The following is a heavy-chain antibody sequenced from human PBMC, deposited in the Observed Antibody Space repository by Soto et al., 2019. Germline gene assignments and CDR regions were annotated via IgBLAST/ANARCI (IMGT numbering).Heavy chain of an antibody. J-gene: IGHJ4*02. D-gene: IGHD3-22*01. CDR1: GFTVSSNY. V-gene: IGHV3-53*01. Sequence: GGSLRLSCAASGFTVSSNYMSWVRQAPGKGLEWVSVIYSGGSTYYADSVKGRFTISRDNSKNTLYLQMNSLRAEDTAVYYCARGGPDYYDSSGYYLGYWGQGTLVTVSS. CDR2: IYSGGST. CDR3: ARGGPDYYDSSGYYLGY.